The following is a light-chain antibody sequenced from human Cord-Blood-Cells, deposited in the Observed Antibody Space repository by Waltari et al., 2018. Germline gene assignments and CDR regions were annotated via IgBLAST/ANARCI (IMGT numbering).Light chain of an antibody. CDR1: QDISNY. Sequence: DIQMTQSPSSLSASVGDRVTITCQASQDISNYLNWYQQKPGKAPKLLIYDASNLETGVPSRFSGRGSGTEFTFTISSLQPEDIATYYCQQYDNLWTFGQGTKVEIK. CDR2: DAS. J-gene: IGKJ1*01. V-gene: IGKV1-33*01. CDR3: QQYDNLWT.